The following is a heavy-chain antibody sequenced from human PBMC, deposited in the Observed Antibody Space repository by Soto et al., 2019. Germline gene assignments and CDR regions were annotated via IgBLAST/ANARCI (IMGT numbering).Heavy chain of an antibody. CDR1: GFTFNTAW. Sequence: PGGSLRLSCAASGFTFNTAWMNWVRQAPGKGLEWVANIKQDGSEKYYVDSVKGRFTISRDNAKNSLYLQMNSLRAEDTAVYYCARAQQEVVVVVAAYAIDSWGQGTMVTVSS. CDR2: IKQDGSEK. V-gene: IGHV3-7*01. J-gene: IGHJ3*02. CDR3: ARAQQEVVVVVAAYAIDS. D-gene: IGHD2-15*01.